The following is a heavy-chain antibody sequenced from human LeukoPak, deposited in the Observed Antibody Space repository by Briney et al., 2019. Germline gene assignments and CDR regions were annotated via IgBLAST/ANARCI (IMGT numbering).Heavy chain of an antibody. D-gene: IGHD1-26*01. Sequence: PSETLSLTCTVSGGSINTYYWSRIRQPPGKGLEWIGYIYYSGSTNYNPSLMSRVTISVDTSKNQFSLQLTSVTAADTAVYYCARDRREDYFDYWGQGTLVTVSS. CDR3: ARDRREDYFDY. V-gene: IGHV4-59*01. J-gene: IGHJ4*02. CDR2: IYYSGST. CDR1: GGSINTYY.